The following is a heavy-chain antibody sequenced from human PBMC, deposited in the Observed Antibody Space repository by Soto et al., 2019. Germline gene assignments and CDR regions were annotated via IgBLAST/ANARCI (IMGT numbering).Heavy chain of an antibody. J-gene: IGHJ4*02. CDR1: GYTFTSYW. D-gene: IGHD3-22*01. V-gene: IGHV5-51*01. CDR3: AKCYTSGLTIHPYYFDN. Sequence: GESLKISCKGSGYTFTSYWIGWVRQMPGKGLEFMGIIFPRDFDTRYNPSFQGQVTIPVDKSISTAYLQCSNMKASDTAIYYCAKCYTSGLTIHPYYFDNWGQGTQVTVSS. CDR2: IFPRDFDT.